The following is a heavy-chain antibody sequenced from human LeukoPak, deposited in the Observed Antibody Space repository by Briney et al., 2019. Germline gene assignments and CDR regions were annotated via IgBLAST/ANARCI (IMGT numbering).Heavy chain of an antibody. CDR1: GFTFSSYG. CDR3: AKANRVRMVRGALDY. CDR2: ISYDGSNK. D-gene: IGHD3-10*01. V-gene: IGHV3-30*18. J-gene: IGHJ4*02. Sequence: GGSLRLSCAASGFTFSSYGMHWVRQAPGKGLEWVAVISYDGSNKYYADSVKGRFTISRDNSKNTLYLQMNSLRAEDTAVYYCAKANRVRMVRGALDYWGQGTLVTVSS.